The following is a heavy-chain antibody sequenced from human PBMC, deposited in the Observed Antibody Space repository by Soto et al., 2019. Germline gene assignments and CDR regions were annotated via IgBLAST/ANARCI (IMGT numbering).Heavy chain of an antibody. J-gene: IGHJ4*02. V-gene: IGHV4-59*08. CDR2: IYYSGST. D-gene: IGHD1-26*01. CDR3: ARWVGHFDF. CDR1: GGSISNHY. Sequence: PSETLSLTCTVSGGSISNHYWSWIRQPPGKGLELIGYIYYSGSTNYNPSLRSRVTISADTSKDQFSLKLSSVTAADTAVYYCARWVGHFDFWGRGTLVTVSS.